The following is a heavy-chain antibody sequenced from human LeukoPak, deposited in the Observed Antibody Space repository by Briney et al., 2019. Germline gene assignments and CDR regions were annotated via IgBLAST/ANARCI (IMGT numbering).Heavy chain of an antibody. Sequence: GESLQISFQASGYRFTSYWIGWVRPMPGKGVEWMGIIDPSDSETRYTPSFQGQVTISVDKSLTTAYLQWNGLKASDTAMYYCARQTAMGRSGDYWGQGTLVTVSS. CDR1: GYRFTSYW. CDR3: ARQTAMGRSGDY. D-gene: IGHD5-18*01. J-gene: IGHJ4*02. CDR2: IDPSDSET. V-gene: IGHV5-51*01.